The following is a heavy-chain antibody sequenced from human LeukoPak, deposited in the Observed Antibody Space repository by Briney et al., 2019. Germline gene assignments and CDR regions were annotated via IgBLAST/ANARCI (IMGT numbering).Heavy chain of an antibody. CDR2: ISSSSSHI. CDR1: RFTFSSYS. D-gene: IGHD6-19*01. CDR3: ARDPVAGHFDY. J-gene: IGHJ4*02. V-gene: IGHV3-21*01. Sequence: GGSLRLSCAASRFTFSSYSMNWVRQAPGKGLEWVSSISSSSSHIYYADSVKGRFTISRDNAKNSLYLQMNSLRAEDTAVYYCARDPVAGHFDYWGQGTLVTVSS.